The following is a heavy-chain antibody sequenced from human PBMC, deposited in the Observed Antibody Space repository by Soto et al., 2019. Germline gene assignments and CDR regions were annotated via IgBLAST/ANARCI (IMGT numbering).Heavy chain of an antibody. Sequence: QVQLQESGPGLVKPSETLSLTCAVSGGSISSNNWWSWVRQTPGKGLEWIGEIYHSGSTNYTPPRKSRVTISLDKSKNQFSLSLTSMTAADTAVYYCARREGDCRGGSCPVAPDWGQGTRVTAPS. CDR2: IYHSGST. J-gene: IGHJ4*02. CDR3: ARREGDCRGGSCPVAPD. V-gene: IGHV4-4*02. D-gene: IGHD2-15*01. CDR1: GGSISSNNW.